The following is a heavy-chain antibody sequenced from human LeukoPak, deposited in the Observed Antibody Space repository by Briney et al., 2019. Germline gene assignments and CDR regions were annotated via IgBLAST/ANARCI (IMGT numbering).Heavy chain of an antibody. CDR2: PYQRSQWRN. CDR1: GDIISRNSGA. V-gene: IGHV6-1*01. CDR3: ARGVAGTGFDY. D-gene: IGHD1-1*01. J-gene: IGHJ4*02. Sequence: SQTLSLTCAISGDIISRNSGAWNWIRQSPSRGLEWLARPYQRSQWRNDYAPSVKSRITINPDTSKNQFSLELKSVTPGDTAVYYCARGVAGTGFDYWHQGTLVTVSS.